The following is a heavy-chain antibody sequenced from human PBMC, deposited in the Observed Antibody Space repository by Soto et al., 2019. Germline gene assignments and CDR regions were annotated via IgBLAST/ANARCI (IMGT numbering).Heavy chain of an antibody. V-gene: IGHV3-30*18. CDR3: AKDRGGYSGYALYYYSYGMDV. Sequence: GSLRLSCAASGFTFSSYGMHWVRQAPGKGREWVAVISYDGSNKYYADSVKGRFTISRDNSKNTLYLQMNSLRAEDTAVYYCAKDRGGYSGYALYYYSYGMDVWGQATTVPVSS. J-gene: IGHJ6*02. CDR2: ISYDGSNK. CDR1: GFTFSSYG. D-gene: IGHD5-12*01.